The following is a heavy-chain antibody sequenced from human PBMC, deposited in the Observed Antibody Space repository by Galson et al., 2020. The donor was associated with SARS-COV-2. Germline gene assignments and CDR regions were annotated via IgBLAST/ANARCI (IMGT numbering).Heavy chain of an antibody. J-gene: IGHJ4*02. CDR1: GGSIASSGHY. CDR3: ARVWGDYGSGSSSFDD. D-gene: IGHD3-10*01. V-gene: IGHV4-30-4*01. Sequence: ETSETLSLTCSVSGGSIASSGHYWSWIRKPPGKGLEWIGYIYYSGTTYYHPSLSSRVTISLDTSKNQFSLKMTSVTAADTAVYYCARVWGDYGSGSSSFDDWGQGTLVTVSS. CDR2: IYYSGTT.